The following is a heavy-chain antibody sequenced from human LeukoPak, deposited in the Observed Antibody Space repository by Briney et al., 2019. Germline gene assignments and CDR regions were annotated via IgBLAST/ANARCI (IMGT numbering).Heavy chain of an antibody. J-gene: IGHJ4*02. CDR3: AKNSPVIDY. D-gene: IGHD2-21*01. CDR1: GFTFDDYA. Sequence: GGSLRLSCAASGFTFDDYAMHWVRQAPGKGLEWVSLISGDGGSTYYADSVKGRFTISRDNSKNTLYLQMNSLRAEDTAVYYCAKNSPVIDYWGQGTLVTVSS. CDR2: ISGDGGST. V-gene: IGHV3-43*02.